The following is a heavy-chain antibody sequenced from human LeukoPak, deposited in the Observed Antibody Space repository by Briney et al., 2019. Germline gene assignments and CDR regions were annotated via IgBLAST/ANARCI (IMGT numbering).Heavy chain of an antibody. Sequence: PGGSLRLSCAASGFTFDDYGMSWVRQAPGKGLEWVSGINWNGGSTGYADSVKGRFTISRDNAKNSLYLQMNSLRAEDTALYYCARPQYSSGWGGSFDYWGQGTLVTVSS. J-gene: IGHJ4*02. V-gene: IGHV3-20*04. CDR2: INWNGGST. CDR1: GFTFDDYG. D-gene: IGHD6-19*01. CDR3: ARPQYSSGWGGSFDY.